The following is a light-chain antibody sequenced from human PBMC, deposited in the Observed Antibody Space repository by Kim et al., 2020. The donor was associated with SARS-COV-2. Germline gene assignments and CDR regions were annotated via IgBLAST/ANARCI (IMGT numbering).Light chain of an antibody. J-gene: IGKJ4*01. Sequence: ASVRDIITITCLASQGISNNLAWFQQKPGKVPKPLIYAASSLQSGVPSRFSGSGSGTEFTLTISSLQPEDFATYYCLHHNNYPLTFGGGTKVDIK. V-gene: IGKV1-17*03. CDR2: AAS. CDR3: LHHNNYPLT. CDR1: QGISNN.